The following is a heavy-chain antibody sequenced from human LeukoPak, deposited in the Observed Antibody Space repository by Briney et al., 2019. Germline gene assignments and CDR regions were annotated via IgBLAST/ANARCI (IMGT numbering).Heavy chain of an antibody. V-gene: IGHV3-30*01. CDR1: GFTFGSYA. Sequence: PGGALRLSCAASGFTFGSYAMHWVRQAPGKGLEGVAVISYDGSNKYYADSVKDRFTISRENSTNTLYLQMNSLRGEDTDVYYCERQSDYGDFFDYWRQGTLVTVSS. CDR3: ERQSDYGDFFDY. D-gene: IGHD4-17*01. J-gene: IGHJ4*02. CDR2: ISYDGSNK.